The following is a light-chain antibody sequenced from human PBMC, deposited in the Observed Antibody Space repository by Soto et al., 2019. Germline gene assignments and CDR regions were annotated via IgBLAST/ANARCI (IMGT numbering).Light chain of an antibody. Sequence: QTVVTQPTSVSGAPGQRVTISCTGSSSNIGAGYDVHWYQQLPGTAPKLLIYGNSNRPSGVPDRFSGSKSGTSASLAITGLQAEDEADYYCQSYDSSLSAHVVFGGGTKVTVL. CDR1: SSNIGAGYD. CDR2: GNS. V-gene: IGLV1-40*01. CDR3: QSYDSSLSAHVV. J-gene: IGLJ2*01.